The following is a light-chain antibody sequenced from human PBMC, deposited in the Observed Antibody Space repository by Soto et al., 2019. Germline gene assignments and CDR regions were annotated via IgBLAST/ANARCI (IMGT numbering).Light chain of an antibody. Sequence: DIQMTQSPSTLSASVGDRVTITCRASQSISSWLAWYQQKPGKAPKLLIYKASSLESGVPSRFRGSGSGTEFTLAISRLQPDDFATYYCQQYDSYPFTFGPGNKVDIK. V-gene: IGKV1-5*03. CDR3: QQYDSYPFT. CDR2: KAS. CDR1: QSISSW. J-gene: IGKJ3*01.